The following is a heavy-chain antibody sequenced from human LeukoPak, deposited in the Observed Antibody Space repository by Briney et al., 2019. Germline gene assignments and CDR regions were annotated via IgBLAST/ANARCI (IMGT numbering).Heavy chain of an antibody. Sequence: SQTLSLTCTVSGGSISSGGYYWSWIRQHPGKGLEWIAYIYYTGSTYYNPSLKSRLTISVDTSKNQFSLRLSSMTAADTAVYYCARVPSVIDAFDIWGQGTMVTVSS. J-gene: IGHJ3*02. CDR1: GGSISSGGYY. V-gene: IGHV4-31*03. CDR3: ARVPSVIDAFDI. CDR2: IYYTGST. D-gene: IGHD2-21*01.